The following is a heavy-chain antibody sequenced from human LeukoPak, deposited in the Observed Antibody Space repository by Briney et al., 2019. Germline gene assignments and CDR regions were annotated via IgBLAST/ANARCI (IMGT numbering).Heavy chain of an antibody. J-gene: IGHJ5*02. CDR1: GYTFTGYY. CDR2: INPNSGGT. V-gene: IGHV1-2*02. Sequence: ASVKVSCKASGYTFTGYYMHWVRQAPGQGLEWMGWINPNSGGTNYAQKFQGRVTMTRNTSISTAYMELSSLRSEDTAVYYCARGSKQQLVRGKITWFDPWGQGTLVTVSS. CDR3: ARGSKQQLVRGKITWFDP. D-gene: IGHD6-13*01.